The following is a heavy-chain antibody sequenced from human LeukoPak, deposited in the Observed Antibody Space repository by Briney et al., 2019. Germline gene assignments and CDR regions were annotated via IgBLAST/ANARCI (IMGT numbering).Heavy chain of an antibody. J-gene: IGHJ4*02. CDR1: GGSIGSYY. D-gene: IGHD3-22*01. CDR3: ARGVFYYDTSGRGYYFDY. V-gene: IGHV4-4*07. Sequence: PSETLSLTCTVSGGSIGSYYWSWIRQPAGNGLEWIGRIYTSGGTVYNPSLKSRVTMSVDTSKNQFSLKLSSVTAADTAVYYCARGVFYYDTSGRGYYFDYWGQGTLVTVSS. CDR2: IYTSGGT.